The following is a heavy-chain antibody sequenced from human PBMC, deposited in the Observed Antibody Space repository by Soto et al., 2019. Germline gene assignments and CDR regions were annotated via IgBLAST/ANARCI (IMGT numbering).Heavy chain of an antibody. D-gene: IGHD3-10*01. V-gene: IGHV4-34*01. CDR3: ASTTYCYGSGSYDY. CDR2: INHSGST. Sequence: TSETLSLTLAVYGASFHVHYWSWIRQPPGKGLEWIGEINHSGSTNYNPSLKSRVTISVDTSKNQFSLKLSSVTAADTAVYYCASTTYCYGSGSYDYWGQGTLVTVS. CDR1: GASFHVHY. J-gene: IGHJ4*02.